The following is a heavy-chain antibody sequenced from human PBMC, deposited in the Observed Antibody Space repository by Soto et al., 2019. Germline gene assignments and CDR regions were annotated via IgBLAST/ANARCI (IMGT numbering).Heavy chain of an antibody. Sequence: GGSLRLSCAASGFTFSNAWMNWVRQAPGKGLEWVGRIKSKTDGGTTDYAAPVKGRFTISRDDSKNTLYLQMNSLKTEDTAVYYCTTCNYYDSSGYYFNHFDYWGQGTLVTAPQ. D-gene: IGHD3-22*01. J-gene: IGHJ4*02. CDR3: TTCNYYDSSGYYFNHFDY. V-gene: IGHV3-15*07. CDR2: IKSKTDGGTT. CDR1: GFTFSNAW.